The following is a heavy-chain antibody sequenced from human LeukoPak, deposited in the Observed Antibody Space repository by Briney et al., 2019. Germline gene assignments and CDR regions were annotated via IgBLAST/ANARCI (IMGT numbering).Heavy chain of an antibody. J-gene: IGHJ4*02. D-gene: IGHD6-13*01. Sequence: GRSLRLSCAASGFTFDDYAMHWVRQAPGKCLEWISGISWNSGSIGYADSVKGRFTISRDNAKNSLYLQMNSLRAEDTAVYYCAEEGAGNFDYWGQGTLVTVSS. CDR2: ISWNSGSI. CDR1: GFTFDDYA. V-gene: IGHV3-9*01. CDR3: AEEGAGNFDY.